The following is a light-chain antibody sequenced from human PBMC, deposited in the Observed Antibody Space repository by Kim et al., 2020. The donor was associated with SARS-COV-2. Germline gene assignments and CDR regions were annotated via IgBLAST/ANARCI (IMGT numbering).Light chain of an antibody. Sequence: SHGERATHSCRASQSVSSNLAWYEQKPGQAPRLLIYGASTRATGIPARFSGSGSGTEFTLTISSLQSEDFAVYYCQQYNNWPPMYTFGQGTKLEI. V-gene: IGKV3-15*01. CDR1: QSVSSN. CDR2: GAS. J-gene: IGKJ2*01. CDR3: QQYNNWPPMYT.